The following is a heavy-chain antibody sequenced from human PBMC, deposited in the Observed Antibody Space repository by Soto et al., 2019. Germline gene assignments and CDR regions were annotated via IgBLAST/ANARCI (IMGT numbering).Heavy chain of an antibody. J-gene: IGHJ6*02. Sequence: SETLSLSFAFYFRSFICYYWSCIRHPPWKLRELIGETNHSGSTNYNPYLNSRVTISVDTSKNQFSLKLRYVPAADTAVYYCARGVGFGYYYYHMDLWGQGTTVTVSS. CDR3: ARGVGFGYYYYHMDL. D-gene: IGHD3-10*01. CDR1: FRSFICYY. V-gene: IGHV4-34*01. CDR2: TNHSGST.